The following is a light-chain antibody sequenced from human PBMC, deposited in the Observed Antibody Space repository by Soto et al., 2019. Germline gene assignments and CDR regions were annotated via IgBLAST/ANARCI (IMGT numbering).Light chain of an antibody. CDR3: QQSYSASWT. CDR2: AAS. J-gene: IGKJ1*01. CDR1: QSISSY. V-gene: IGKV1-39*01. Sequence: DIQMTQSPSSLSASVGDRVTITCRASQSISSYLNWYQQKPGKAPKLLLYAASVLQSGVPSRFSGSGSGTDFTLTISSMQPEDFATYYCQQSYSASWTFGQGTKVEV.